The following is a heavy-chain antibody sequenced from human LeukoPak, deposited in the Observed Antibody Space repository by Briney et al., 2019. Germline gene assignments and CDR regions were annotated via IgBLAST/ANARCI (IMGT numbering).Heavy chain of an antibody. Sequence: GASVKVSCKASGYTFTSYGISWVRQAPGQGLEWMGWISAYNGNTNYAQKLQGRVTMTADTSTSTAYMELRSLRSDDTAVYYCAREYCSSTSCYAIDYWGQGTLVTVS. V-gene: IGHV1-18*04. CDR3: AREYCSSTSCYAIDY. D-gene: IGHD2-2*01. J-gene: IGHJ4*02. CDR2: ISAYNGNT. CDR1: GYTFTSYG.